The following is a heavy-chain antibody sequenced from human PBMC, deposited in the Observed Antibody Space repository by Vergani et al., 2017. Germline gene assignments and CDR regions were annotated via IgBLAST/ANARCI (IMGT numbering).Heavy chain of an antibody. J-gene: IGHJ6*02. D-gene: IGHD3-3*01. CDR1: GFTFSDHY. V-gene: IGHV3-72*01. CDR3: ASRVSVDTYYDFWGGYANYGMDV. Sequence: EVQLVESGGGLVQPGGSLRLSCPASGFTFSDHYMDWVRQAPGKGLEWVGRTRNKANSYTTEYAASVKGRFTISRDDSKNLLYLQMNSLKTEDTAVYYCASRVSVDTYYDFWGGYANYGMDVGGQGTTVTVSS. CDR2: TRNKANSYTT.